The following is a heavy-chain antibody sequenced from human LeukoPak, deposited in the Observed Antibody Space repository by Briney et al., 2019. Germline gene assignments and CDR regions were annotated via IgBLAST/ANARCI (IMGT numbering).Heavy chain of an antibody. D-gene: IGHD3-10*01. Sequence: ASVKVSCKASGHTFTTYGISWVRQAPGQGLEWMGWISAYNGNTKYAQKLQGRVTMTTDTSTSTAYMELRSLRPDDTAVYYCAGDLGYYGSGSSPSDYWGQGTLVTVSS. J-gene: IGHJ4*02. CDR1: GHTFTTYG. CDR2: ISAYNGNT. V-gene: IGHV1-18*01. CDR3: AGDLGYYGSGSSPSDY.